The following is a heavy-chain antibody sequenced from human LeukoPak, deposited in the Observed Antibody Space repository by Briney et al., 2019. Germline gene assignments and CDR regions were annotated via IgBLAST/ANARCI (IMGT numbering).Heavy chain of an antibody. CDR2: TYYSGST. Sequence: PSETLSLTCTVSGGSISSYYWSWIRQPPGKGLEWIGYTYYSGSTNYNPSLKSRVTISVDTSKNQFSLKLSSVTAADTAVYYCARVPYGDYVDYWGQGTLVTVSS. CDR3: ARVPYGDYVDY. D-gene: IGHD4-17*01. CDR1: GGSISSYY. V-gene: IGHV4-59*01. J-gene: IGHJ4*02.